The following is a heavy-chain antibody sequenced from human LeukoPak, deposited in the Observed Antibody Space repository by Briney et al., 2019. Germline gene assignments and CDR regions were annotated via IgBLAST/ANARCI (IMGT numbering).Heavy chain of an antibody. CDR1: GGSLSSYY. J-gene: IGHJ3*02. CDR2: IYYSGST. Sequence: SETLSLTCTVSGGSLSSYYWSWIRQPPGKGLEWIGYIYYSGSTNYNPSLKSRVTISVDTSKNQFSLKLSSVTAADTAVYYCARDRTYCSGGSCYSPADAFDIWGQGTMVTVSS. V-gene: IGHV4-59*01. CDR3: ARDRTYCSGGSCYSPADAFDI. D-gene: IGHD2-15*01.